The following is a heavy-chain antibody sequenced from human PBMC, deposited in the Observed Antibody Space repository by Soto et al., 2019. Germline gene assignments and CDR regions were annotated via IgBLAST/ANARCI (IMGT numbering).Heavy chain of an antibody. CDR3: ARDPGTGYYDSSGYYYD. V-gene: IGHV3-74*01. D-gene: IGHD3-22*01. CDR2: IKNDGSST. J-gene: IGHJ4*02. CDR1: GVTFSRYW. Sequence: GGALRLSCAASGVTFSRYWRHWVRQVTGKGLVWVSHIKNDGSSTSYADSVKGRFTISRDNAKNTLYLQMKSLRAEDTAVYYCARDPGTGYYDSSGYYYDWGQGTLVTVSS.